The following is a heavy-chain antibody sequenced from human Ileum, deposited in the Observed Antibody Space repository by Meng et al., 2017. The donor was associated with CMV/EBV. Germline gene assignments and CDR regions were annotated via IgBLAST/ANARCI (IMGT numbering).Heavy chain of an antibody. CDR3: ARNVGFYSSQIAY. V-gene: IGHV4-39*07. CDR2: VYYSGTT. J-gene: IGHJ4*02. D-gene: IGHD3-3*01. Sequence: QVHRQESGPGLVKPPETLSLPCTASGGSTTSSTYYWGWIRQPPGKGLEWIGSVYYSGTTYYNPSLKSRVNMSIDTSKNRFSLKLSSATAADTAVYYCARNVGFYSSQIAYWGQGALVTVFS. CDR1: GGSTTSSTYY.